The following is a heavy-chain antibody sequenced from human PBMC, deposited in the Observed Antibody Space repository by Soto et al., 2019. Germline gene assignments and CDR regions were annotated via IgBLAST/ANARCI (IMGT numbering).Heavy chain of an antibody. D-gene: IGHD4-17*01. CDR2: IDPSDSYT. CDR3: ARLDYGDPTENYYYYGMDV. J-gene: IGHJ6*02. CDR1: GDSFTSYW. Sequence: GESLKISCKGSGDSFTSYWISWVRQMPEKDIERMRRIDPSDSYTNYSPTFQGHVTISADKSISTAYLQWSSLKASDTAMYYCARLDYGDPTENYYYYGMDVWGQGTTVTVSS. V-gene: IGHV5-10-1*01.